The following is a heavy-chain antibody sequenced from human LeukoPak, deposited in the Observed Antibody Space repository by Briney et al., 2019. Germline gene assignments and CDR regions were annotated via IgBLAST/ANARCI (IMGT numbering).Heavy chain of an antibody. CDR2: IIPILGIA. V-gene: IGHV1-69*04. CDR1: GGTFSSYA. CDR3: ARGQRRLYHYGMDV. Sequence: ASVKVSCKASGGTFSSYAISWVRQAPGQGLGWMGRIIPILGIANYAQKFQGRVTITADKSTSTAYMELSSLRSEDTAVYYCARGQRRLYHYGMDVWGQGTTVTVSS. J-gene: IGHJ6*02.